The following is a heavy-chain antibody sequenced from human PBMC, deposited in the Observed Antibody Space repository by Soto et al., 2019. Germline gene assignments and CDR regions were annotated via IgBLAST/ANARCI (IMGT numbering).Heavy chain of an antibody. V-gene: IGHV3-21*01. J-gene: IGHJ4*02. CDR3: ARSGEILQTFDS. Sequence: TGGSLRLSYVVSGVSVRYYSMNWVRQAPGKGLEWVALISGSSSYIYYADSVEGRFTISRDNAKDSLFLQMDSVRVVDTAVYYCARSGEILQTFDSWGQGTLVTVSS. D-gene: IGHD1-26*01. CDR1: GVSVRYYS. CDR2: ISGSSSYI.